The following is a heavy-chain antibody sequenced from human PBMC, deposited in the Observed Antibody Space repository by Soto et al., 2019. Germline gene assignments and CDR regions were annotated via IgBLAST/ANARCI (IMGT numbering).Heavy chain of an antibody. CDR2: IYYSGST. CDR1: GGSISSSSYY. Sequence: SETLSITCMVYGGSISSSSYYWGWIRQPPGKWLEWIGSIYYSGSTSQNPSLKSRATISVDKSKNQFYPKLTSVTAADTAVFYCARHRARTWFDPWGQGTPVTV. CDR3: ARHRARTWFDP. D-gene: IGHD6-6*01. V-gene: IGHV4-39*01. J-gene: IGHJ5*02.